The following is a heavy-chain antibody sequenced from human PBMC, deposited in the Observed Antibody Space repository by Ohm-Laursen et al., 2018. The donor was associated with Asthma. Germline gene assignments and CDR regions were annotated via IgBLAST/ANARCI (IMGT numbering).Heavy chain of an antibody. CDR1: GFSFHEYA. CDR2: ISWNSGSI. D-gene: IGHD4-17*01. J-gene: IGHJ5*02. Sequence: SLRLSCAASGFSFHEYAMHWVRQSPGKGLEWVSGISWNSGSIGYADSVKGRFTISRDNAKSSLYLQMNSLRPEDTAFYYCAKLVGVTTAWGQGTLVTVSS. V-gene: IGHV3-9*01. CDR3: AKLVGVTTA.